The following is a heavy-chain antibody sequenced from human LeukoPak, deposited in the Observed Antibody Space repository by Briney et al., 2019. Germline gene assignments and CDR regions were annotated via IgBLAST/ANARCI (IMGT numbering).Heavy chain of an antibody. CDR3: ARDRAAPRWLDY. CDR1: GGSISSSSYY. CDR2: IYYSGST. D-gene: IGHD4-23*01. Sequence: PSETLSLTCTVSGGSISSSSYYWGWIRQPPGKGLEWIGSIYYSGSTYYNPSLKSRVTISVDTSKNQFSLKLSSVTAADTAVYYCARDRAAPRWLDYWGQGTLVTVSS. J-gene: IGHJ4*02. V-gene: IGHV4-39*07.